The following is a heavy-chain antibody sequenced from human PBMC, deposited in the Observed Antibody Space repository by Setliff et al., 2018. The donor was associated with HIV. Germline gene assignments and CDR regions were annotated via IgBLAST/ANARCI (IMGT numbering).Heavy chain of an antibody. J-gene: IGHJ4*02. CDR1: GYSPGNYG. Sequence: ASVKVSCKASGYSPGNYGIAWVRQARGQGLEWLGWISVNTGDVFYAQTSQGRVTMTADASTGTVHMDLRGLTFDDSAIYFCAYRRGGWELRVWGQGTSVTVSS. V-gene: IGHV1-18*01. D-gene: IGHD1-26*01. CDR2: ISVNTGDV. CDR3: AYRRGGWELRV.